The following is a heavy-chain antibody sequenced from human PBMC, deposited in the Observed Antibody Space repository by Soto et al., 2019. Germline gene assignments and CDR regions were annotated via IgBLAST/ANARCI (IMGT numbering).Heavy chain of an antibody. D-gene: IGHD3-9*01. V-gene: IGHV3-33*01. CDR3: ARERRYFDWLFRGDAFDI. CDR1: GFTFSSYG. Sequence: GGSLRLSCAASGFTFSSYGMHWVRQAPGKGLEWVAVIWYDGSNKYYADSVKGRFTISRDNSKNTLYLQMNSLRAEDTAVYYCARERRYFDWLFRGDAFDIWGQGTMVTVSS. CDR2: IWYDGSNK. J-gene: IGHJ3*02.